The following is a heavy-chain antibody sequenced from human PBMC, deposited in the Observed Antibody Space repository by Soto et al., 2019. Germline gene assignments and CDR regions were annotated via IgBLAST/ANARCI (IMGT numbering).Heavy chain of an antibody. CDR3: ARDVALVEEDYYYGVDV. J-gene: IGHJ6*02. Sequence: QVQLVQSGAEVKKPGSSVKVSCKASGGTFSSYTISWVRQAPGQGLEWMGRIIPILGIANYAQKFQGRVMITTDKPTSSGDMELCSVRSDGTAVYYCARDVALVEEDYYYGVDVWGQGNTLTVAS. D-gene: IGHD2-15*01. CDR1: GGTFSSYT. CDR2: IIPILGIA. V-gene: IGHV1-69*08.